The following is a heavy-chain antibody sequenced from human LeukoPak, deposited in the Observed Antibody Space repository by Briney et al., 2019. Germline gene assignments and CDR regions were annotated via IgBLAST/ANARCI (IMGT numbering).Heavy chain of an antibody. CDR1: GFTFTNAW. D-gene: IGHD3-22*01. CDR2: IHSKSVGGST. Sequence: PGGSLRLSCAASGFTFTNAWMNWVRQAPGRGLGWVGRIHSKSVGGSTEYAAPVNGRFTISRDDSENTLWLQMNSLQTEDTAVYYCTRGSNADDSSDFDHWGQGTRVTVSS. CDR3: TRGSNADDSSDFDH. V-gene: IGHV3-15*01. J-gene: IGHJ4*02.